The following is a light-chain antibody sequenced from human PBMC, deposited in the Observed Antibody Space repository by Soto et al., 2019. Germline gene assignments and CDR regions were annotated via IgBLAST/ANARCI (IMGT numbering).Light chain of an antibody. Sequence: EILMTQSPATLSVSPWERATLSCRASQSVRINLAWYQQKPGQAPRRLIYGASPRATGIPARFSGSGSGTEFTLPISSLKSEDFAFYYCQQYGSSPTFGQGTKVDIK. CDR1: QSVRIN. CDR2: GAS. J-gene: IGKJ1*01. CDR3: QQYGSSPT. V-gene: IGKV3-15*01.